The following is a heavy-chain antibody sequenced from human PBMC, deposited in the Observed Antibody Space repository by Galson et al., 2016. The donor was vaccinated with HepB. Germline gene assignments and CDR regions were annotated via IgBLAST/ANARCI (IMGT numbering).Heavy chain of an antibody. CDR3: AKREPGGREYYFDY. D-gene: IGHD2-15*01. Sequence: SLRLSCAASGFTFSDYYMSWIRQAPGKGLEWVSYISSSGSTIFYADSVKGRFTISGDNAKNSLYLQMYSLGSDDTAVYYCAKREPGGREYYFDYWGQGTLVTVSS. V-gene: IGHV3-11*01. CDR2: ISSSGSTI. CDR1: GFTFSDYY. J-gene: IGHJ4*02.